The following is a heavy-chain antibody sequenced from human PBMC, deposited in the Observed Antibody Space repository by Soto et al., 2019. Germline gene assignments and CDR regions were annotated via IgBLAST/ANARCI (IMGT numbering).Heavy chain of an antibody. CDR3: ARPDYDFWSGYQISY. D-gene: IGHD3-3*01. V-gene: IGHV3-48*01. CDR2: ISSSSSTI. J-gene: IGHJ4*01. Sequence: PGGSLRLSCAASGFTFSSYSMDWVRQAPGKGLEWVSYISSSSSTIYYADSVKGRFTISRDNAKNSLYLQMNSLRAEDTAVYYCARPDYDFWSGYQISYWGHGTLVTVSS. CDR1: GFTFSSYS.